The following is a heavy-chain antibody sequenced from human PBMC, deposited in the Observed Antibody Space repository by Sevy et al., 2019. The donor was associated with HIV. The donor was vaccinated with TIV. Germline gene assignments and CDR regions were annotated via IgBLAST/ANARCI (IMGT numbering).Heavy chain of an antibody. CDR2: INPNSGGT. CDR3: ARGGEQLAGDAFDI. V-gene: IGHV1-2*02. Sequence: ASVKISCKASGYTFTGYYMHWVRQAPGQGLEWMAWINPNSGGTNYAQKFQGRVTMTRDTSIGTAYMELSRLRSDDTAVYYCARGGEQLAGDAFDIWGQGTMVTVSS. D-gene: IGHD6-6*01. J-gene: IGHJ3*02. CDR1: GYTFTGYY.